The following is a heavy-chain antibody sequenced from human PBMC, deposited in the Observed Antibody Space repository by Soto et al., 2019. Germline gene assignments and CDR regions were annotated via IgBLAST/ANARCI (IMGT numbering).Heavy chain of an antibody. J-gene: IGHJ6*02. CDR1: GGSISSSNW. CDR3: ARDVRPYCISTSCRDNYYYYYGMDV. Sequence: PSETLSLTCAVSGGSISSSNWWSWVRQPPGKGLEWIGEIYHSGSTNYNPSLKSRVTISVDKSKNQFSLKLSSVTAADTAVYYCARDVRPYCISTSCRDNYYYYYGMDVWGQGTTVTAP. D-gene: IGHD2-2*01. V-gene: IGHV4-4*02. CDR2: IYHSGST.